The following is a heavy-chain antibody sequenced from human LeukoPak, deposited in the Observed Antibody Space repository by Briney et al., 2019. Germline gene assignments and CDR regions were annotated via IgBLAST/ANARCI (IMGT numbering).Heavy chain of an antibody. D-gene: IGHD3-9*01. CDR2: VSTYDDNI. J-gene: IGHJ4*02. CDR3: ARETYSNILTGTDY. CDR1: GYTFTGYY. Sequence: ASVKVSCKASGYTFTGYYMHWVRQAPGQGLEWMGWVSTYDDNIKYAQSLQGRLTLTIDTSTSTAYMELRSLTSDDTAVYYCARETYSNILTGTDYWGPGTLVTVSS. V-gene: IGHV1-18*04.